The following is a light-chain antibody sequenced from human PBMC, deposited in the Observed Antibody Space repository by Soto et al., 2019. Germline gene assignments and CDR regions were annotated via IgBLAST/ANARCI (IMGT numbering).Light chain of an antibody. CDR2: KAT. Sequence: DIQMTQSPSTLSASVGDGVTITCRASQSIGSWLAWYQQKPGKAPKLLLYKATNLQSGVQSRFSGSGSGTDFSLTISSLQPVDSATYFCQHYHDFQYTFGPGTKLEI. J-gene: IGKJ2*01. CDR1: QSIGSW. CDR3: QHYHDFQYT. V-gene: IGKV1-5*03.